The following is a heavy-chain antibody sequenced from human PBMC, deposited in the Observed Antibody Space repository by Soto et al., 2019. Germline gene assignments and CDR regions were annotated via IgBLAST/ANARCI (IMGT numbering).Heavy chain of an antibody. CDR1: GFTFSSYA. Sequence: GGSLRLSCAASGFTFSSYAMHWVRRAPGKGLEWVAVISYDGSNKYYADSVKGRFTISRDNSKNTLYLQMNSLRAEDTAVYYCARDTFRFYFDYWGQGTLVTVSS. J-gene: IGHJ4*02. D-gene: IGHD3-16*01. CDR3: ARDTFRFYFDY. CDR2: ISYDGSNK. V-gene: IGHV3-30-3*01.